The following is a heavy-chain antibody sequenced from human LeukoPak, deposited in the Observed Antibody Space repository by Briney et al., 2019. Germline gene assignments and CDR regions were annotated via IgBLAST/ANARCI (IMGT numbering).Heavy chain of an antibody. CDR1: GGSFSRYD. CDR2: IIPIFGTA. CDR3: ARDGGYNWNDDAFDI. D-gene: IGHD1-20*01. J-gene: IGHJ3*02. Sequence: SVKVFCNSSGGSFSRYDSSWVRQAPGQRLEWMGGIIPIFGTANYAQKFQGRVTITADESTSTAYMELSSLRSEDTAVYYCARDGGYNWNDDAFDIWGQGTMVTVSS. V-gene: IGHV1-69*13.